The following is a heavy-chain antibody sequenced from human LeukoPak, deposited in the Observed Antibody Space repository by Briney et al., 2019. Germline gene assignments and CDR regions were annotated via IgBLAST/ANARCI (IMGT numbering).Heavy chain of an antibody. J-gene: IGHJ4*02. D-gene: IGHD2-21*01. Sequence: SETLSLTCAVYGGSFSGYYWSWIRQPPGKGREWIGEINHSGSTNYNPSLKSRVTISVDTSKNQFSLKLSSVTAADTAVYYCARGPISYCGGDCYFSYYFDYWGQGTLVTVSS. CDR1: GGSFSGYY. V-gene: IGHV4-34*01. CDR3: ARGPISYCGGDCYFSYYFDY. CDR2: INHSGST.